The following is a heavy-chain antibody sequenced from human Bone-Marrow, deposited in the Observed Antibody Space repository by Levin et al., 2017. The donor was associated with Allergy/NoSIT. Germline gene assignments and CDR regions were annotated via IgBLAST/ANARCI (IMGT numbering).Heavy chain of an antibody. CDR1: GYTFTSYG. CDR3: ARAGVSCSSTSCYRADYYGMDV. D-gene: IGHD2-2*02. J-gene: IGHJ6*02. Sequence: PAASVKVSCKASGYTFTSYGISWVRQAPGQGLEWMGWISAYNGNTNYAQKLQGRVTMTTDTSTSTAYMELRSLRSDDTAVYYCARAGVSCSSTSCYRADYYGMDVWGQGTTVTVSS. V-gene: IGHV1-18*01. CDR2: ISAYNGNT.